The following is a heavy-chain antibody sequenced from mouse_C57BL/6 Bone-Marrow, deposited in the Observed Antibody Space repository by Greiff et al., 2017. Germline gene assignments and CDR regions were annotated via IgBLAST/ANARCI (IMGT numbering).Heavy chain of an antibody. CDR2: INPNNGGT. D-gene: IGHD1-1*01. CDR3: ARRGYYGSSYGLYYAMDY. V-gene: IGHV1-18*01. J-gene: IGHJ4*01. Sequence: SGPELVKPGASVQIPCKASGYTFTDYNMDWVKQSHGKSLEWIGDINPNNGGTIYNQTVKGKATLTVDKSSSTAYMELRSLTSEDTAVYYCARRGYYGSSYGLYYAMDYWGQGTSVTVSS. CDR1: GYTFTDYN.